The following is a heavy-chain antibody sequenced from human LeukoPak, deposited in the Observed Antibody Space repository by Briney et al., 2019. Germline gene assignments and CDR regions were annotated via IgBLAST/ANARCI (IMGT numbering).Heavy chain of an antibody. CDR2: ISSSGSYI. D-gene: IGHD2-2*01. J-gene: IGHJ4*02. V-gene: IGHV3-21*01. Sequence: PGGSLRLSCVASGFIFSSYSMSWVRQAPGKGLEWVASISSSGSYIFYADSVKGRFTISRDNAKNSLNLQLNSLRAEDTAVYYCARDRDRYCSSASCYLVNYWGQGTLVTVSS. CDR1: GFIFSSYS. CDR3: ARDRDRYCSSASCYLVNY.